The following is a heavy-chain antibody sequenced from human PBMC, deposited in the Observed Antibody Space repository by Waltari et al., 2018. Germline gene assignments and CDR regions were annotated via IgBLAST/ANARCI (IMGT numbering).Heavy chain of an antibody. D-gene: IGHD6-19*01. CDR3: ARAGGHHLAVAGNSQEFDY. J-gene: IGHJ4*02. CDR1: GGSFSGYY. V-gene: IGHV4-34*01. Sequence: QVQLQQWGAGLLKPSETLSLTCAVYGGSFSGYYWSWIRQPPGKGLEWIGELNHSGSTNDTPSQNSRVTISVDTSKNQFSLKRSSVTAADTAVYYCARAGGHHLAVAGNSQEFDYWGQGTLVTVSS. CDR2: LNHSGST.